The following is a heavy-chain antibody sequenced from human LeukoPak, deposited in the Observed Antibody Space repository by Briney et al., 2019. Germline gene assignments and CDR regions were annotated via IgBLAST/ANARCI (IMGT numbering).Heavy chain of an antibody. CDR3: AGVRDYDILSGAGAFDI. CDR2: INPSGSSA. Sequence: VASVKVSCKASGYSFTNYHMHWVRQAPGQGLEWMGIINPSGSSATYAQKFQGRVTITRDTSTSTLYMELSSLRSEDTAVYYCAGVRDYDILSGAGAFDIWGQGTMVSVSS. J-gene: IGHJ3*02. D-gene: IGHD3-9*01. V-gene: IGHV1-46*01. CDR1: GYSFTNYH.